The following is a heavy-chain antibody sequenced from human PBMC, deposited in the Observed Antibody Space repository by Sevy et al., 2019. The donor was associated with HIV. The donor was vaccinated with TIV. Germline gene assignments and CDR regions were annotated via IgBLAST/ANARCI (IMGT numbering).Heavy chain of an antibody. CDR1: GFTFRTFA. Sequence: GGSLRLSCAASGFTFRTFAMSWVRQAPGKGLQWVSSISDTGTSTYYADSVEGRFTISRDNSKKTLYLQMNSLRAEDTALYYCAKYAGDFPHFDYWGQGTLVTDSS. D-gene: IGHD7-27*01. CDR3: AKYAGDFPHFDY. CDR2: ISDTGTST. J-gene: IGHJ4*02. V-gene: IGHV3-23*01.